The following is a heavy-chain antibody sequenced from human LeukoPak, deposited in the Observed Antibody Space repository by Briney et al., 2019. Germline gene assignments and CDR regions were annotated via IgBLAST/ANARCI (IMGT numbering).Heavy chain of an antibody. CDR2: IYTSGST. J-gene: IGHJ4*02. CDR3: ARSMTYYYGSGSWHDY. D-gene: IGHD3-10*01. V-gene: IGHV4-4*07. Sequence: SETLSLTCTVSGGSISSYYWSWIRQPAGKGLEWIGRIYTSGSTNYNPSLKSRVTMSVDTSKNQFSLKLSSVTAADTAVYYCARSMTYYYGSGSWHDYWGQGTLVTVSS. CDR1: GGSISSYY.